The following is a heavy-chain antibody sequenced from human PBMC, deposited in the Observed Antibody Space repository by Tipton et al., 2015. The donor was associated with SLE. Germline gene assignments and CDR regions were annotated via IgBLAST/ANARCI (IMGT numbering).Heavy chain of an antibody. V-gene: IGHV4-39*07. J-gene: IGHJ6*02. CDR2: INHSGST. D-gene: IGHD2-21*01. CDR3: ARGISYYGMDV. Sequence: LRLSCTVSGGSISSSSYYWGWIRQPPGKGLEWIGEINHSGSTNYNPSLKSRVTISVDTSKKQFSLKLSSVTAADTAVYYCARGISYYGMDVWGQGTTVTASS. CDR1: GGSISSSSYY.